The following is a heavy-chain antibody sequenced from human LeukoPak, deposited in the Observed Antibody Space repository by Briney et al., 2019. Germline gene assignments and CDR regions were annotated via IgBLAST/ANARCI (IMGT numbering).Heavy chain of an antibody. CDR2: IIPIFGTA. Sequence: ASVKVSCKASGYTFTGYYMHWVRQAPGQGLEWMGGIIPIFGTANYAQKFQGRVTITADESTSTAYMELSSLRSEDTAVYYCARGPAAMGYYYYMDVWGKGTTVTISS. CDR3: ARGPAAMGYYYYMDV. D-gene: IGHD2-2*01. V-gene: IGHV1-69*13. CDR1: GYTFTGYY. J-gene: IGHJ6*03.